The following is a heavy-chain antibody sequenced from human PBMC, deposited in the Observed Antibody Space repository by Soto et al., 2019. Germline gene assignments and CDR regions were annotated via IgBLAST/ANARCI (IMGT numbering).Heavy chain of an antibody. CDR3: ARSRSPGYFDWLLSQFDY. Sequence: PAGSLTLSCAASGFTFSDYYMSWIRQAPGKGLEWVSYISSSGSTIYYADSVKGRFTISRDNAKNSLYLQMNSLRAEDTAVYYCARSRSPGYFDWLLSQFDYWGQGTLVTVSS. J-gene: IGHJ4*02. V-gene: IGHV3-11*01. CDR1: GFTFSDYY. D-gene: IGHD3-9*01. CDR2: ISSSGSTI.